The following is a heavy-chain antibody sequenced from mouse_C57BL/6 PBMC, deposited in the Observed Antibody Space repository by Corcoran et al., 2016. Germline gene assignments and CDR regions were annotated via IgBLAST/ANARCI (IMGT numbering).Heavy chain of an antibody. D-gene: IGHD2-14*01. V-gene: IGHV1-81*01. CDR2: IYPRSGNT. CDR3: ARPDRNFPWFAY. CDR1: GYTFTSYG. J-gene: IGHJ3*01. Sequence: QVQLQQSGAELARPGASVKLSCKASGYTFTSYGISWVKQRTGQGLEWIGEIYPRSGNTYYNEKFKGKATLTADKSSSTAYMELLSLTSEDSAVYFCARPDRNFPWFAYWGQGTLVTVSA.